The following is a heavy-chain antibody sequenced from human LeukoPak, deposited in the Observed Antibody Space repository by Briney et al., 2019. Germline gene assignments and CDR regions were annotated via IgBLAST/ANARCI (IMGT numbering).Heavy chain of an antibody. D-gene: IGHD3-16*01. Sequence: PGGSLRLSCAASGFTFSSYAMSWVRQAPGKGLEWVSAISGSGGSTYYADSVKGRFTISRDNSKNTLYLQKNSVRAEDTAVCYGARGGGLRGGYFDYWGQGTLVTVSS. V-gene: IGHV3-23*01. CDR1: GFTFSSYA. CDR3: ARGGGLRGGYFDY. J-gene: IGHJ4*02. CDR2: ISGSGGST.